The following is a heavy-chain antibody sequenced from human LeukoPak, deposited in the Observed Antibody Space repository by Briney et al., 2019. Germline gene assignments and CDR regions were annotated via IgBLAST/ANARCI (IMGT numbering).Heavy chain of an antibody. CDR1: GFTFSSYW. D-gene: IGHD3-22*01. Sequence: PGGSLRLSCAASGFTFSSYWMSWVRQAPGKGLEWVANIKQDGSEKYYVDSVKGRFTISRDNAKNSLYLQMNSLRAEDTAVYYCARDTPNYYDGSLLRLGGLDYWGQGTLVTVSS. V-gene: IGHV3-7*01. CDR3: ARDTPNYYDGSLLRLGGLDY. J-gene: IGHJ4*02. CDR2: IKQDGSEK.